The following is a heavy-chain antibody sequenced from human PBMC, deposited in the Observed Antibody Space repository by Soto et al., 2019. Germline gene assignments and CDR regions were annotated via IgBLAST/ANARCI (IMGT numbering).Heavy chain of an antibody. CDR1: GFTFSSYA. Sequence: GGSLRLSCAASGFTFSSYAMSWVRQAPGKGLEWVSAISGSGGSTYYADSVKGRFTISRDNSKNTLYLQMNSLRAEDTAVYYCAKDGYCGGDCYMGAFDIWGQGTMVPVSS. J-gene: IGHJ3*02. CDR2: ISGSGGST. CDR3: AKDGYCGGDCYMGAFDI. D-gene: IGHD2-21*01. V-gene: IGHV3-23*01.